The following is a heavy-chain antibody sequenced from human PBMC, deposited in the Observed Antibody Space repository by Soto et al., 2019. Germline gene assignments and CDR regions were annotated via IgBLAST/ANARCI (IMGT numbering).Heavy chain of an antibody. Sequence: QVQLQQWGAGLLKPSETLSLTCAVYGGSFSGYYWTWIRQPPGTGLEWIGEINHSGSTNYNPSLKSRVTISVDTSQYQFSLKLTSVTAADTAVYYCSRDKITGLFDYWGQGTLVTVSS. CDR1: GGSFSGYY. V-gene: IGHV4-34*01. D-gene: IGHD2-8*02. CDR2: INHSGST. CDR3: SRDKITGLFDY. J-gene: IGHJ4*02.